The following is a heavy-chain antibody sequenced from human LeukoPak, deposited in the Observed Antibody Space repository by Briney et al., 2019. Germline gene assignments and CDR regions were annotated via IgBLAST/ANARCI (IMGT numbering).Heavy chain of an antibody. Sequence: PGGSLRLSCAASGFTFSSYWMHWVRQAPGKGLVWVSRINSDGSSTSYADSVKGRFTISRDNAKNTLYLQMNSLRAEDTAVYYCASRRFLDGYYSGMDVWGQGTTVTVSS. CDR3: ASRRFLDGYYSGMDV. CDR2: INSDGSST. J-gene: IGHJ6*02. CDR1: GFTFSSYW. D-gene: IGHD3-3*01. V-gene: IGHV3-74*01.